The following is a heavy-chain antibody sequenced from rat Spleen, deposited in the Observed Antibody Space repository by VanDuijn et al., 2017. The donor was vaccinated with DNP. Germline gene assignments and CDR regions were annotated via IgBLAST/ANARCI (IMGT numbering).Heavy chain of an antibody. CDR2: IWGDGNT. CDR3: TRESWGYVMDA. J-gene: IGHJ4*01. CDR1: GFSLTDYG. Sequence: QVQLKESGPVLVQASETLSLTCTVSGFSLTDYGVIWVRQSPGKGLEWMGIIWGDGNTDYNSALKSRLSISRDTSKSQVFLRMNSLQTEDTAIYYCTRESWGYVMDAWGQGASVTVSS. V-gene: IGHV2S75*01. D-gene: IGHD5-1*01.